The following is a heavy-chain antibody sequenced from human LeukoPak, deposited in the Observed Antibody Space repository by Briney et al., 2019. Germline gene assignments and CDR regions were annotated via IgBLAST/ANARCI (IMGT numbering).Heavy chain of an antibody. J-gene: IGHJ4*02. D-gene: IGHD1-26*01. V-gene: IGHV3-53*01. CDR3: ARGEGGSYPFPPHDY. CDR2: IYSGGST. Sequence: GGSLRLSCAASAFTVSSNYMSWVRQAPGKGLEWVSVIYSGGSTNYADSVKGRFTIFRDNSKNTVYLQMNSLRAEDTAMYYCARGEGGSYPFPPHDYWGQGTLVTVSS. CDR1: AFTVSSNY.